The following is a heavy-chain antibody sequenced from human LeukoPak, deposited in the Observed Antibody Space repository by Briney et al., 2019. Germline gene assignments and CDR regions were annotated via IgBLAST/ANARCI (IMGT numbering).Heavy chain of an antibody. CDR2: INHSGST. CDR1: GGSFSGYY. J-gene: IGHJ4*02. CDR3: ARGSEYDYGWESYRSPLVY. V-gene: IGHV4-34*01. Sequence: SETLSLTCAVYGGSFSGYYWSWIRQPPGKGLEWIGEINHSGSTNYNPSLKSRVTISVDTSKNQFSLKLSSVTAADTAVYYCARGSEYDYGWESYRSPLVYWGQGTLVSVSS. D-gene: IGHD3-16*02.